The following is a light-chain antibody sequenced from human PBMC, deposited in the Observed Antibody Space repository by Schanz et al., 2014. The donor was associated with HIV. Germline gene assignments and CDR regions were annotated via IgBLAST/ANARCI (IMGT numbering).Light chain of an antibody. J-gene: IGLJ1*01. CDR2: GIN. Sequence: QSVLTQPPSVSGAPGQRVTLSCTGNSANIGAGYDVHWYQQLPGTAPKLLISGINNRPPGVPDRFSGSKSGTSASLAITGLQAEDEADYYCQTYDVGLSGFVFGTGTKLTVL. CDR1: SANIGAGYD. CDR3: QTYDVGLSGFV. V-gene: IGLV1-40*01.